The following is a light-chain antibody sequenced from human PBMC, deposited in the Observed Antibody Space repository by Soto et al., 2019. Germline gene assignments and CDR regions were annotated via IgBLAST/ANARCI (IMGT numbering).Light chain of an antibody. CDR2: AAS. J-gene: IGKJ1*01. V-gene: IGKV1-39*01. CDR3: QQCYSTPRT. CDR1: QSISNY. Sequence: DIQMTQSPCSLSASVGDRVTITCRASQSISNYLNWYQQKPGKAPKLLMYAASSLQSGVPSRFGGSGSGTDFTLTISSLQPEDFATYYCQQCYSTPRTFGQGTKVEIK.